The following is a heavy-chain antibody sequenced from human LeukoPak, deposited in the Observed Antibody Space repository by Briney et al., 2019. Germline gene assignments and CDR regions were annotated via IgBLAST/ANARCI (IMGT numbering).Heavy chain of an antibody. CDR1: GFTFSSYG. Sequence: GRSLRLSCAASGFTFSSYGMHWVRQAPGKGLEWVATISYDGSNEYYAESVKGRFTISRDNSKNTLYLQMNSLRVEDTAVHYCARGGDYLDFWGQGTLVTVSS. J-gene: IGHJ4*02. CDR3: ARGGDYLDF. CDR2: ISYDGSNE. V-gene: IGHV3-30*03.